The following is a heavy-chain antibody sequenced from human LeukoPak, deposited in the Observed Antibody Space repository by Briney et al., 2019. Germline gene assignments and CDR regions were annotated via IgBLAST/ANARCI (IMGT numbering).Heavy chain of an antibody. Sequence: PGGSLRLSCATSGFTFDDYAMHWVRQAPGKGLEWVSGISWNSGSIGYADSVKGRFTISRDNAKNSLYLQMNSLRAEDTALYYCAKDIATTPAWYFDLWGRGTLVTVSS. CDR1: GFTFDDYA. J-gene: IGHJ2*01. CDR2: ISWNSGSI. CDR3: AKDIATTPAWYFDL. D-gene: IGHD4-17*01. V-gene: IGHV3-9*01.